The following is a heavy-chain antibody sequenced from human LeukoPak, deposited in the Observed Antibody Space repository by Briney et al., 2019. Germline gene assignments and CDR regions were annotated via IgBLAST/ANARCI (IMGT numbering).Heavy chain of an antibody. Sequence: GGTLRLSCAASGFTFSSYGMSWVRQAPGKGLEWVSAISGSGGSTYYADSVKGRFTISRDNSKNTLYLQMNSLRAEDTAVYYCAAGVAGKTLDFDYWGQGTLVTVSS. CDR1: GFTFSSYG. CDR3: AAGVAGKTLDFDY. J-gene: IGHJ4*02. CDR2: ISGSGGST. V-gene: IGHV3-23*01. D-gene: IGHD6-19*01.